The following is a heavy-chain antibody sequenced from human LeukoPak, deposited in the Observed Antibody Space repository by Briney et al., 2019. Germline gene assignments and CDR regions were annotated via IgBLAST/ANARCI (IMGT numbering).Heavy chain of an antibody. CDR2: FDPEDGET. J-gene: IGHJ4*02. V-gene: IGHV1-24*01. CDR1: GYTLTELS. Sequence: ASVEVSCKVSGYTLTELSMHWVRQAPGKGLEWMGGFDPEDGETIYAQKFQGRVTMTEDTSTDTAYMELSSLRSEDTAVYYCATGLGVGATSFDYWGQGTLVTVSS. D-gene: IGHD1-26*01. CDR3: ATGLGVGATSFDY.